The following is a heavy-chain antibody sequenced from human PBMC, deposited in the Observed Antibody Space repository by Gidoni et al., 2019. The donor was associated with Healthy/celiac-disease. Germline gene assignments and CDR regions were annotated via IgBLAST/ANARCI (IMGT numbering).Heavy chain of an antibody. V-gene: IGHV1-24*01. CDR2: FDPEDGET. Sequence: QVQLVQSGAEVKKPGASVKVSFKFSGYTLTELSMHWVRQAPGKGLEWMGGFDPEDGETIYAQKFQGRVTMTEDTSTDTAYMELSSLRSEDTAVYYCATVAGGSSGWSYFDYWGQGTLVTVSS. CDR3: ATVAGGSSGWSYFDY. J-gene: IGHJ4*02. D-gene: IGHD6-19*01. CDR1: GYTLTELS.